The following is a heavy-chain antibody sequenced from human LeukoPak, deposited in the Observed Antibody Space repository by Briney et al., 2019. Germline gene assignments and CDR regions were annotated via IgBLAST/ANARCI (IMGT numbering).Heavy chain of an antibody. CDR3: ARGIWEMATIPYWYFDI. CDR1: GGSISSYY. D-gene: IGHD5-24*01. J-gene: IGHJ2*01. V-gene: IGHV4-4*07. CDR2: IYTSGST. Sequence: PSETLSLTCTVSGGSISSYYWSWIRQPAGKGLEWIGRIYTSGSTNYNPSLKSRVTMSVDTSKNQFSLKLSSVTAADTAVYYCARGIWEMATIPYWYFDIWGRATPVTVSS.